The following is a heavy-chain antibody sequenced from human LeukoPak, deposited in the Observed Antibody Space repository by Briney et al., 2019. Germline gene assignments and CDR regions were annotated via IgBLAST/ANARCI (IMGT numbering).Heavy chain of an antibody. CDR2: ISSSGSTI. D-gene: IGHD6-13*01. CDR3: TRNTVAAAGDD. Sequence: GGSLRLSCAASGFTFSTYEMNWVRQAPGKGLEWISYISSSGSTIYYANSVKGRFTISRDNAKNSLYLHMNSLRAEDTALYYCTRNTVAAAGDDWGQGTLVTVSS. CDR1: GFTFSTYE. J-gene: IGHJ4*02. V-gene: IGHV3-48*03.